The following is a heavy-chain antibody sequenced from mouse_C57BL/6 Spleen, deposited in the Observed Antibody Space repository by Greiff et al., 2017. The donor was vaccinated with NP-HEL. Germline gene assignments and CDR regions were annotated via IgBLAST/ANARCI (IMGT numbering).Heavy chain of an antibody. Sequence: EVKLMESGGGLVKPGGSLKLSCAASGFTFSDYGMHWVRQAPEKGLEWVAYISSGSSTIYYADTVKGRFTIYRDNAKNTLFLQMTSLMSEDTAMYYCARPGVYYAMDYWGQRTSVTVSS. J-gene: IGHJ4*01. V-gene: IGHV5-17*01. D-gene: IGHD4-1*01. CDR1: GFTFSDYG. CDR2: ISSGSSTI. CDR3: ARPGVYYAMDY.